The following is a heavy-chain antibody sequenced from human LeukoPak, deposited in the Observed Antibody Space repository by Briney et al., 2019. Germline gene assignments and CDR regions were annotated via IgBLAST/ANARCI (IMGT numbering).Heavy chain of an antibody. Sequence: GGSLRLSCAASGFTFSNAWMSWVRQAPGKGLEWVSSISSSSGYIYYADSVKGQFTISRDNAKNSLYLQMNSLRAEDTAVYYCARGGSTVTEYYFDYWGQGTLVTVSS. CDR1: GFTFSNAW. J-gene: IGHJ4*02. CDR3: ARGGSTVTEYYFDY. CDR2: ISSSSGYI. V-gene: IGHV3-21*01. D-gene: IGHD5-18*01.